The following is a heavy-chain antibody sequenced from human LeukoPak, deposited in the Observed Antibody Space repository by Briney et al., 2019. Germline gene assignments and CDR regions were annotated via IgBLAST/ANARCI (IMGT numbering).Heavy chain of an antibody. CDR2: ISAYNGNT. D-gene: IGHD5-12*01. J-gene: IGHJ4*02. Sequence: EASVKVSCKASGYTFTSYGISWVRQAPGQGLEWMGWISAYNGNTNYAQKLQGRVTMTTDTSTSTAYMELRGLRSDDTAVYYCARTVDIVAPYYFDYWGQGTLVTVSS. CDR3: ARTVDIVAPYYFDY. CDR1: GYTFTSYG. V-gene: IGHV1-18*01.